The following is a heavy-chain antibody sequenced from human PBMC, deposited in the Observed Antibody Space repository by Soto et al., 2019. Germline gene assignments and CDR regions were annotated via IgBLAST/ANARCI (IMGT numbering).Heavy chain of an antibody. Sequence: QVQLVESGGGVVQPGRSLRLSCAASGFTFSSYGMHWVRQAPGKGLEWVAVISYDGSNKYYADSVKGRFTISRDNSKNTLYLQMNSLRAEDTAVYYCAKVRWQLLEEGDSIDYWGQGTLVTVSS. J-gene: IGHJ4*02. D-gene: IGHD1-26*01. CDR1: GFTFSSYG. CDR2: ISYDGSNK. V-gene: IGHV3-30*18. CDR3: AKVRWQLLEEGDSIDY.